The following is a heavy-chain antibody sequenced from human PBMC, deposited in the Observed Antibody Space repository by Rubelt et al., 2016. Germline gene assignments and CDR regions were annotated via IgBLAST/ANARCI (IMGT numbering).Heavy chain of an antibody. V-gene: IGHV3-21*01. CDR3: ARTSSSSCDY. CDR2: ISSTSSYI. Sequence: GGGLVKPGGSLRLSCAASGFTFSNYRMTWVRQAPGKGLEWVSSISSTSSYIYYADSVKGRFTISRDNAKNSLYLQMKSLRDDDTAVYYCARTSSSSCDYWGQGTLVTVSS. D-gene: IGHD6-6*01. J-gene: IGHJ4*02. CDR1: GFTFSNYR.